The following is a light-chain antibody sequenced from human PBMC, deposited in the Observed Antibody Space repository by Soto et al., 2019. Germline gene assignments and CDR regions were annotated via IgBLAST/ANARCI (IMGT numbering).Light chain of an antibody. V-gene: IGKV4-1*01. CDR2: WAS. J-gene: IGKJ4*01. CDR1: QSVLYSSNNKNY. CDR3: QQYYSTPPLT. Sequence: DIVMTQSPDSLAVSLGERATINCKSSQSVLYSSNNKNYLAWYQQKPGQPPKLLIYWASTRESGVPDRFSGRGSGKDFTLTISSLQAADGAVYYCQQYYSTPPLTFGGGTTVEIK.